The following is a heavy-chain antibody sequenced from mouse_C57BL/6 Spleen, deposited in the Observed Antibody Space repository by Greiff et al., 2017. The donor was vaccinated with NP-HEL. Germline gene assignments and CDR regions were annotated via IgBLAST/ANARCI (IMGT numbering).Heavy chain of an antibody. CDR1: GYTFTSYW. J-gene: IGHJ3*01. CDR2: IYPGSGST. D-gene: IGHD4-1*01. CDR3: ARKDWDEAWFAY. Sequence: QVQLQQPGAELVKPGASVKMSCKASGYTFTSYWITWVKQRPGQGLEWIGDIYPGSGSTNYNEKFKRKATLTVDTSSSTAYMQLSSLTSEDSAVYYCARKDWDEAWFAYWGQGTLVTVSA. V-gene: IGHV1-55*01.